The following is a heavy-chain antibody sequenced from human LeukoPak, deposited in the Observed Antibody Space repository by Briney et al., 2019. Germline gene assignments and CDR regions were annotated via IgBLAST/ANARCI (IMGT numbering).Heavy chain of an antibody. Sequence: GGSLRLSCAASGFTVRSNYMSWVRQAPGKGLEWVSVIYSGGSTYYADSVKGRSTISRDNSKNTLYLQMNSLRAEDTAVYYCARDGVGSGWYDYWGQGTLVTVSS. J-gene: IGHJ4*02. D-gene: IGHD6-19*01. V-gene: IGHV3-53*01. CDR2: IYSGGST. CDR3: ARDGVGSGWYDY. CDR1: GFTVRSNY.